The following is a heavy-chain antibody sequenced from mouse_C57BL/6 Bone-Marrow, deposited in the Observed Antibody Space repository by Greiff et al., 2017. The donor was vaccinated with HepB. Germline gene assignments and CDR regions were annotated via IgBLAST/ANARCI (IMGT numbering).Heavy chain of an antibody. Sequence: SGPGMVKPSQSLSLTCTVTGYSITSGYDWHWIRHFPGNKLEWMGYISYSGSTNYNPSLKSRISITHDTSKNHFFLKLNSVTTEDTATYYCASRDSSGYGFAYWGQGTLVTVSA. CDR2: ISYSGST. J-gene: IGHJ3*01. CDR1: GYSITSGYD. D-gene: IGHD3-2*02. CDR3: ASRDSSGYGFAY. V-gene: IGHV3-1*01.